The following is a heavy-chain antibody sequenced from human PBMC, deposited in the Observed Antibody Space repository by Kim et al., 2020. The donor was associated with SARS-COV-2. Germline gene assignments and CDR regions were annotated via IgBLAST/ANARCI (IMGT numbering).Heavy chain of an antibody. CDR3: AKDLKDGYKYGAFDI. Sequence: DSVRGRFTISRDNSKNARYLQMISLRAEDTAVYYSAKDLKDGYKYGAFDIWGQGTMVTVSS. J-gene: IGHJ3*02. D-gene: IGHD5-12*01. V-gene: IGHV3-23*01.